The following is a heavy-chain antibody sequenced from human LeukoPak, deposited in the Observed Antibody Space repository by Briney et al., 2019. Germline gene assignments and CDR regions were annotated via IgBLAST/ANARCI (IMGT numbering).Heavy chain of an antibody. V-gene: IGHV3-21*01. Sequence: PGGSLRLSCAASGFTFNSYNLNWVRQALGKGLEWVSSISSSSSNIYYADSVKGRFTISRDNAKKSLYLQMNNLRAEDTAVYYCARVETGYAFDIWGQGTMVTVSS. CDR1: GFTFNSYN. CDR2: ISSSSSNI. J-gene: IGHJ3*02. D-gene: IGHD3-9*01. CDR3: ARVETGYAFDI.